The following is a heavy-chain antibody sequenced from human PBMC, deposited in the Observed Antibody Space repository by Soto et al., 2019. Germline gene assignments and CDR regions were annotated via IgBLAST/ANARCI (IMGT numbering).Heavy chain of an antibody. J-gene: IGHJ6*02. CDR1: GGSISSYY. CDR2: IYYSGST. CDR3: ARDGIAAAGTSEGYYYYGMDV. D-gene: IGHD6-13*01. Sequence: ASETLSLTCTVSGGSISSYYWSWIRQPPGKGLEWIGYIYYSGSTNYNPSLKSRVTISVDTSKNQFSLKLSSVTAADTAVYYCARDGIAAAGTSEGYYYYGMDVWGQGTTVTVSS. V-gene: IGHV4-59*01.